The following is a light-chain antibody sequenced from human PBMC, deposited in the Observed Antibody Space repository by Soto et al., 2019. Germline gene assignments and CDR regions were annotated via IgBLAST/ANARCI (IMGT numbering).Light chain of an antibody. Sequence: DIQMTQSPSILSASVGARVPITCRASQGISSYLAWYQQKPGKAPRLLVYAATTLQSGVPSRFSPSASGAEFTLTISSLQPEDFATYYCQQLNTYPLTFGGGTKVDIK. CDR2: AAT. CDR1: QGISSY. CDR3: QQLNTYPLT. J-gene: IGKJ4*01. V-gene: IGKV1-9*01.